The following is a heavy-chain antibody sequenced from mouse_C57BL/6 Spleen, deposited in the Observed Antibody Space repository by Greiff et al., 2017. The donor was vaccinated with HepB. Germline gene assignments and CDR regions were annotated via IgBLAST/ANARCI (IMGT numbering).Heavy chain of an antibody. V-gene: IGHV1-64*01. CDR2: IHPNSGST. CDR3: ARRRTVSWYFDV. Sequence: QVQLQQPGAELVKPGASVKLSCKASGYTFTSYWMHWVKQRPGQGLEWIGMIHPNSGSTNYNEKFKSKATLTVDKSSSTAYMQLSSLTSEDSAVYYCARRRTVSWYFDVWGTGTTVTVSS. J-gene: IGHJ1*03. CDR1: GYTFTSYW. D-gene: IGHD4-1*01.